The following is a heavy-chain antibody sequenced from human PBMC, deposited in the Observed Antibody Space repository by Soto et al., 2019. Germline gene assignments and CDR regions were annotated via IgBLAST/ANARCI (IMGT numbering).Heavy chain of an antibody. CDR3: ARTYYDFWSGMDY. CDR1: GFTFSSYA. Sequence: GGSLRLSCAASGFTFSSYAMSWVRQAPGKGLEWVSAISGSGGSTYYADSVKGRFTISRDNSKNTLYLQMNSLRAEDTAVYYCARTYYDFWSGMDYWGQGTLVTVSS. V-gene: IGHV3-23*01. J-gene: IGHJ4*02. CDR2: ISGSGGST. D-gene: IGHD3-3*01.